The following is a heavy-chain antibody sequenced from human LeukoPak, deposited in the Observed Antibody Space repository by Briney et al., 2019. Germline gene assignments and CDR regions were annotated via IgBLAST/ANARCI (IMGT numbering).Heavy chain of an antibody. V-gene: IGHV4-59*08. Sequence: SETLSLTCTVSGGSISSYYWSWIRQPPGKGLEWIGYIYYSGSTNYNPSLKSRVTISVDTSKNQFSLKLSSVTAADTAVYYCARRARYSYGSEFDYWGQGTLVTVSS. J-gene: IGHJ4*02. CDR2: IYYSGST. CDR1: GGSISSYY. D-gene: IGHD5-18*01. CDR3: ARRARYSYGSEFDY.